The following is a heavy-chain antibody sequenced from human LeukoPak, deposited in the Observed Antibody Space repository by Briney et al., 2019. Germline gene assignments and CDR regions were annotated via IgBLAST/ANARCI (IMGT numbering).Heavy chain of an antibody. CDR3: VKDLSYESSGYVFDS. Sequence: GGSPRLSCAASGFTFEDYTMHWVRQAPGKTLEWVSLVSWDGTTYYTDSVKGRFTISRDNSKNSLYLQMDTLRSEDTAFYYCVKDLSYESSGYVFDSWGQGTLVTVSS. D-gene: IGHD3-22*01. CDR2: VSWDGTT. CDR1: GFTFEDYT. V-gene: IGHV3-43*01. J-gene: IGHJ4*02.